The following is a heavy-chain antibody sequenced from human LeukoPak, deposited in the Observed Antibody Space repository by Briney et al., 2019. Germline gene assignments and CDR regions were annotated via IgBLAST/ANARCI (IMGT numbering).Heavy chain of an antibody. CDR1: GFTFSNYE. Sequence: PGGSLRLSCTVSGFTFSNYEMNWVRQAPGKGLEWIPYISVSGRAMYYADSVKGRFTISRDNAKNSLYLQINSLRVEDTAVYFCVRDGYYDSSGYYYAYYFDYWGQGTLVTVSS. CDR3: VRDGYYDSSGYYYAYYFDY. CDR2: ISVSGRAM. D-gene: IGHD3-22*01. J-gene: IGHJ4*02. V-gene: IGHV3-48*03.